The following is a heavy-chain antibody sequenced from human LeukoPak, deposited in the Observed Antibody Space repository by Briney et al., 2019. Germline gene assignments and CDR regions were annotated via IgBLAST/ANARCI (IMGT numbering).Heavy chain of an antibody. CDR3: ARDQHQLERLCYFDY. V-gene: IGHV6-1*01. CDR2: TYYRSKWYN. CDR1: GDSVSSNSAA. Sequence: SQTLSLTCAISGDSVSSNSAAWNWIRQSPSRGLEWLGRTYYRSKWYNDYAVSLKSRITINPDTSKNQFSLQLNSVPPEDTAVYFCARDQHQLERLCYFDYWGQGTLVTVSS. D-gene: IGHD1-1*01. J-gene: IGHJ4*02.